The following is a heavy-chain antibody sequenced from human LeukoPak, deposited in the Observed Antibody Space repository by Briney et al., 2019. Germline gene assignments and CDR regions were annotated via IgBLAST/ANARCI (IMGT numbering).Heavy chain of an antibody. V-gene: IGHV4-38-2*02. CDR1: GYSISSGYY. Sequence: PSETLSLTCTVSGYSISSGYYWGWIRQSPGKGLEWIGSIYHSGSTYYNPSLKSRVTISVDTSKNQFSLKLSSVTAADTAVYYCARDLSHYDFRSGYYLDAFDIWGQGTMVTVSS. D-gene: IGHD3-3*01. CDR2: IYHSGST. CDR3: ARDLSHYDFRSGYYLDAFDI. J-gene: IGHJ3*02.